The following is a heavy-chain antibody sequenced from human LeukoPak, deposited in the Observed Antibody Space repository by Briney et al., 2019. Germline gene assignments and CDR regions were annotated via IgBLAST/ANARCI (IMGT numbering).Heavy chain of an antibody. CDR1: GGSISSGGYY. CDR3: AREPGSPYYGMDV. CDR2: IYYSGST. V-gene: IGHV4-31*03. Sequence: SETLSLTCTVSGGSISSGGYYWSWIRQHPGKGLEWIGYIYYSGSTNYNPSLKSRVTISVDTSKNQFSLKLSSVTAADTAVYYCAREPGSPYYGMDVWGQGTTVTVSS. J-gene: IGHJ6*02. D-gene: IGHD2-15*01.